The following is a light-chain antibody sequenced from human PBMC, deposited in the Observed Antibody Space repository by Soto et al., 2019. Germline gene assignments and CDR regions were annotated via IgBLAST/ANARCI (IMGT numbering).Light chain of an antibody. CDR2: GAS. V-gene: IGKV3-15*01. J-gene: IGKJ5*01. CDR3: QQYNTWPPIT. Sequence: EIVMTQSPATLSVSPGERATLSCRSSQSVSRNLAWYQQKPGQAPRLLIYGASTRATGLPARFSGSGSGTDFTLTISSLQSEDFAVYYCQQYNTWPPITFGQGTRLEI. CDR1: QSVSRN.